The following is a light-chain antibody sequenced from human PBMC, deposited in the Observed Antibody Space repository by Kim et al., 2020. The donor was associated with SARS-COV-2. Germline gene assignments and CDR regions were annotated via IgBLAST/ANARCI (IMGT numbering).Light chain of an antibody. J-gene: IGLJ2*01. CDR2: EDT. CDR1: KLGDKY. CDR3: QAWDSSTVV. V-gene: IGLV3-1*01. Sequence: SYELTQPPSVSMSPGQTASITCSGDKLGDKYACWYQQKPGQSPVLVMYEDTKRPSGIPERFSGSNSGNTATLTISGTQSLDEADYYCQAWDSSTVVFGVG.